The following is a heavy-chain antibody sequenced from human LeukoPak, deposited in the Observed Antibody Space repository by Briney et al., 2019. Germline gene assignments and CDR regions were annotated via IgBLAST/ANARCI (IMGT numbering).Heavy chain of an antibody. D-gene: IGHD4-23*01. CDR1: GFTFNNYI. CDR2: ISSSSDYI. CDR3: ASEGYGGNSDAFDS. Sequence: GGSLRLSCAASGFTFNNYIMNWVRQAPGKGLEWVSSISSSSDYIYYADSVKGRFTISRDNAKNSLYLQMNSLRAEDTAVYYCASEGYGGNSDAFDSWGQGTMVTVSS. J-gene: IGHJ3*02. V-gene: IGHV3-21*01.